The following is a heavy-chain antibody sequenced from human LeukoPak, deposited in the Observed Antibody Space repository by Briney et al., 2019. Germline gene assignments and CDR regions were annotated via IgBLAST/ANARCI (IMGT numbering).Heavy chain of an antibody. CDR1: GYTFTSYG. D-gene: IGHD3-9*01. J-gene: IGHJ6*02. Sequence: ASVKVSCKASGYTFTSYGISWVRQAPEQGLEWMGWISAYNGNTNYAQKLQGRVTMTTETSTSTAYMELRSLRSDDTAVYYCARDLEIDYDILTGYYEPSSYYYGMDVWGQGTTVTVSS. CDR3: ARDLEIDYDILTGYYEPSSYYYGMDV. CDR2: ISAYNGNT. V-gene: IGHV1-18*01.